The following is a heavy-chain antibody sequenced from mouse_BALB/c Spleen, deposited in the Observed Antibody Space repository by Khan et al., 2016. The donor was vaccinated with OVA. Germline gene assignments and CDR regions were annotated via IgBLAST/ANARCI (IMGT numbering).Heavy chain of an antibody. CDR3: AKGVWSYYFTLDY. J-gene: IGHJ4*01. V-gene: IGHV2-6-5*01. CDR2: IWGGGST. D-gene: IGHD2-10*02. CDR1: GFSLTDYG. Sequence: VKLLESGPGLVAPSQSLSITCTVSGFSLTDYGVSWIRQPPGKGLEWLGVIWGGGSTYYNSALKSRLSISKDNYESQVFLKMNSLQTDDTAIYYCAKGVWSYYFTLDYWGQGTSVTVSS.